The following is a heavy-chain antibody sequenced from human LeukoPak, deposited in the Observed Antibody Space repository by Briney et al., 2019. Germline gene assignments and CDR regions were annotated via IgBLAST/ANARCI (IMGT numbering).Heavy chain of an antibody. J-gene: IGHJ4*02. D-gene: IGHD4-17*01. V-gene: IGHV3-23*01. Sequence: GGSLRLTCAASGFTFSSYAMSWVRQAPGKGLDWVSVISAGGGSTYYADSVKGRFTISRDNSKNTLYLQMSSLRAEDTAVYYCAKERQNYGDYDYWGQGTLVTVSS. CDR2: ISAGGGST. CDR3: AKERQNYGDYDY. CDR1: GFTFSSYA.